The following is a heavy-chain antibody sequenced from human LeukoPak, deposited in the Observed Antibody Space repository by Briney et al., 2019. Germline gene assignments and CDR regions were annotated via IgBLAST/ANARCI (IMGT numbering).Heavy chain of an antibody. CDR2: IRYDGSNK. CDR3: AKVDVVRDGAADFDY. CDR1: GFTFSSHG. D-gene: IGHD3-10*01. V-gene: IGHV3-30*02. Sequence: PGGSLRLSCAASGFTFSSHGMHWVRQAPGKGLEWVAFIRYDGSNKYYADSVKGRFTISRDNSKNTLSLQMNSLRAEDTAMYYCAKVDVVRDGAADFDYWGQGTLVTVSS. J-gene: IGHJ4*02.